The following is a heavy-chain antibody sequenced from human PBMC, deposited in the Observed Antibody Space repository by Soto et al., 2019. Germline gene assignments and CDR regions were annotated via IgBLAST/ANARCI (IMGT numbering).Heavy chain of an antibody. D-gene: IGHD2-8*02. Sequence: QVQLLQSGAEVKMPGASMKLSCKASGYTLNSYFMQWVRQAPGQGLEWLGIINPRDGSTSYAEKLQGRVTLTRETSTNTVYMDLRSLTSEDTAIYYCAIGLVVEANYYGMDVWGQGTTVTVSS. V-gene: IGHV1-46*02. J-gene: IGHJ6*02. CDR2: INPRDGST. CDR3: AIGLVVEANYYGMDV. CDR1: GYTLNSYF.